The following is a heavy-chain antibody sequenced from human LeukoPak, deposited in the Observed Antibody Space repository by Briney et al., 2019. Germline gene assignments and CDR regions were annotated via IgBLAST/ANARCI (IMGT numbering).Heavy chain of an antibody. CDR2: ISAYNGNT. V-gene: IGHV1-18*01. CDR3: ARLNSGSYAEAYFDWFDP. CDR1: GYTFTSYG. J-gene: IGHJ5*02. D-gene: IGHD1-26*01. Sequence: ASVKVSCKASGYTFTSYGISWVRQAPGQGLEWMGWISAYNGNTNYAQKLQGRVTMTTDTSTSTAYMELRSLRSDDTAVYYCARLNSGSYAEAYFDWFDPWGQGTLVTVSS.